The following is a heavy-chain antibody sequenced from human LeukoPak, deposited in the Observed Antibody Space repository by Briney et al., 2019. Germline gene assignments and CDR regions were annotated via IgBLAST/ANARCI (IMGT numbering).Heavy chain of an antibody. J-gene: IGHJ4*02. D-gene: IGHD3-10*01. CDR1: GDSINGGGYY. CDR3: AGDNYYGPGSFVY. Sequence: PSETLSLTCTVSGDSINGGGYYWSWIRQHPGKGLEWIGYIYYSGGTYYNPSLKSRVTISVDTSKNQFSLKVNSVTVADTAVYYCAGDNYYGPGSFVYWGQGTLVTVSS. V-gene: IGHV4-31*03. CDR2: IYYSGGT.